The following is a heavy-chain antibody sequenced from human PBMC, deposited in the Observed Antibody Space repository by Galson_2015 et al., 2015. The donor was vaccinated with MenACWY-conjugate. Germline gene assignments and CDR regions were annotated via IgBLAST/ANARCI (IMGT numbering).Heavy chain of an antibody. CDR2: IYYSGST. Sequence: ETLSLTCSVSGGSISSSNYYWGWIRQPPGKGLEWIGTIYYSGSTYYNPSLNSRVTISVDTSKNQFSLKLSSVTAADTAIYYCARQGRSGSYHSPFDYWGRGTLVTVSS. CDR1: GGSISSSNYY. V-gene: IGHV4-39*01. J-gene: IGHJ4*02. CDR3: ARQGRSGSYHSPFDY. D-gene: IGHD1-26*01.